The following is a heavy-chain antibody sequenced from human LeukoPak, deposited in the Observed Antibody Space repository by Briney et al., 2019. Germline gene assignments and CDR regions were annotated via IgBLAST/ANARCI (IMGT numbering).Heavy chain of an antibody. CDR2: ISGAGDNA. CDR1: GLTFSSYA. CDR3: AKDFRGSGYFFDY. D-gene: IGHD2-15*01. V-gene: IGHV3-23*01. Sequence: PGGSLRLSCAASGLTFSSYAVSWVRQAPGKGLEWVSAISGAGDNAFYADSVKGRFTISRDNSKNTLYLQMSSLRAEDTAVYYCAKDFRGSGYFFDYWGQGTLVTVSS. J-gene: IGHJ4*02.